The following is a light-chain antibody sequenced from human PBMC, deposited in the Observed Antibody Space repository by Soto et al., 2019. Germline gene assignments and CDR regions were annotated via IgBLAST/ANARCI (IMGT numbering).Light chain of an antibody. Sequence: DIVMTQSPDSLAVSLGERATINCKSSQSVLYNSDNKNYLAWYQQKPGQPPKLLIYWASTRDSGVPDRFSGSGSVADFTLTISSLQDEDVAVYYCQQYYTTLSFGGGTKVEIK. CDR3: QQYYTTLS. CDR2: WAS. V-gene: IGKV4-1*01. CDR1: QSVLYNSDNKNY. J-gene: IGKJ4*01.